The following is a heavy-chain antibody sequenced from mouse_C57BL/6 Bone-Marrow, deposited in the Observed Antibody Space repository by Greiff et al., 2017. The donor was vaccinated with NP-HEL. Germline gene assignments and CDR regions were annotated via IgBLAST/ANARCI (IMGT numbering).Heavy chain of an antibody. V-gene: IGHV5-4*01. D-gene: IGHD2-4*01. CDR1: GFTFSSYA. CDR2: ISDGGSYT. J-gene: IGHJ4*01. Sequence: EVQRVESGGGLVKPGGSLKLSCAASGFTFSSYAMSWVRQTPEKRLEWVATISDGGSYTYYPDNVKGRFTISRDNAKNNLYLQMSHLKSEDTAMYYCARDRGSMIRGVDYWGQGTSVTVSS. CDR3: ARDRGSMIRGVDY.